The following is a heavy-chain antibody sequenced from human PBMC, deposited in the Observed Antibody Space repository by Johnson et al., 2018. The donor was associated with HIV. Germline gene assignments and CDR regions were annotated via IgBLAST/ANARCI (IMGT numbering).Heavy chain of an antibody. V-gene: IGHV3-33*06. CDR1: GFPFSSYA. D-gene: IGHD5-18*01. J-gene: IGHJ3*02. CDR2: IWYDGSNK. CDR3: AKIGDTAMVTGAFDI. Sequence: HVQLVESGGGVVQPGRSLRLSCAASGFPFSSYAMDWVRQAPGKGLEWVAVIWYDGSNKYYADSVKGRFTISRDNSKNTRYLQMNSLRAEDTAVYYCAKIGDTAMVTGAFDIWGQGTMVTVAS.